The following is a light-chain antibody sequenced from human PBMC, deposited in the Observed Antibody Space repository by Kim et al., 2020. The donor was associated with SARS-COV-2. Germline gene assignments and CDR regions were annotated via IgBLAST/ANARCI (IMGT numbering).Light chain of an antibody. CDR2: EVS. CDR1: SSDVGFYNY. J-gene: IGLJ2*01. Sequence: GQSVTISCTGTSSDVGFYNYVSWYQQHPGKVPKLMIYEVSKRPSGVPDRFSGSKSGNTASLTVSGLQAEDEADYYCSSYAPYNSLIFGGGTKLTVL. CDR3: SSYAPYNSLI. V-gene: IGLV2-8*01.